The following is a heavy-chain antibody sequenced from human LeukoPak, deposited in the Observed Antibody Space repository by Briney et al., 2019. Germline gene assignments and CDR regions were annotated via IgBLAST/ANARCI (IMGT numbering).Heavy chain of an antibody. CDR3: ARALRTSIAAAGT. D-gene: IGHD6-13*01. Sequence: GGSLRLSCAASGFTFSSYAMSWVRQAPGKGLEWVSSIGSSSSYIYYADSVKGRFTISRDNAKNSLYLQMNSLRAEDTAVYYCARALRTSIAAAGTWGQGTLVTVSS. CDR2: IGSSSSYI. J-gene: IGHJ4*02. CDR1: GFTFSSYA. V-gene: IGHV3-21*01.